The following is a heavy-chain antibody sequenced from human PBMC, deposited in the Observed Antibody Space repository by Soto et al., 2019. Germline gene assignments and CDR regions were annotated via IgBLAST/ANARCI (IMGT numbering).Heavy chain of an antibody. CDR3: AIRLGPATWWLDP. CDR2: INADIGNT. CDR1: GYIFTTGYA. J-gene: IGHJ5*02. Sequence: ASVKVSCKASGYIFTTGYAIHWVRQAPGQRLEWMGWINADIGNTRYSQKFQGRVTFTRDTSASTAYMELSSLRSEDTAVYYCAIRLGPATWWLDPWGQGTLVTVSS. D-gene: IGHD2-2*01. V-gene: IGHV1-3*01.